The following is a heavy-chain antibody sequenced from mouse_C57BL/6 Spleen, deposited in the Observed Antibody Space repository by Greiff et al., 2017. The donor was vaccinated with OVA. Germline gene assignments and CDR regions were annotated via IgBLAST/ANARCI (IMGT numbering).Heavy chain of an antibody. J-gene: IGHJ3*01. D-gene: IGHD1-1*01. V-gene: IGHV14-2*01. Sequence: EVQLQQSGAELVKPGASVKLSCTASGFNIKDYYMHWVKQRTEQGLEWIGRIDPEDGETKYAPKFQGKATITADTSSNTAYLQLISLTSEDTAFYYCALTYSVSSSCFAYWGQGTLVTVSA. CDR3: ALTYSVSSSCFAY. CDR2: IDPEDGET. CDR1: GFNIKDYY.